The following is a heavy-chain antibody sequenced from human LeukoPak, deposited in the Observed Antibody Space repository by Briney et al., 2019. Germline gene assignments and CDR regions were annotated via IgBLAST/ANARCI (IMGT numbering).Heavy chain of an antibody. J-gene: IGHJ4*02. CDR3: ARGSAFWYFDY. Sequence: SETLSLTCTVSGGSISSYYWSWIRQPPGKGLEWIGYIYYSGSTNHNPSLKSRVTISVDTSKNQFSLKLSSVTAADTAVYYCARGSAFWYFDYWGQGALVTVSS. D-gene: IGHD2-15*01. CDR1: GGSISSYY. CDR2: IYYSGST. V-gene: IGHV4-59*01.